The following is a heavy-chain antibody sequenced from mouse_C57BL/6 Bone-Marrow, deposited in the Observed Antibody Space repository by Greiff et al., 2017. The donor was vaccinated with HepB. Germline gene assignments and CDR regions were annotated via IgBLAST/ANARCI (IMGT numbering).Heavy chain of an antibody. D-gene: IGHD2-5*01. J-gene: IGHJ3*01. CDR3: ARDHSNFAWFAY. CDR1: GFTFSSYA. V-gene: IGHV5-4*01. Sequence: VQLKESGGGLVKPGGSLKLSCAASGFTFSSYAMSWVPQTPEKRLEWVATISDGGSYTYYPDNVKGRFTISRDNAKNNLYLQMSHLKSEDTAMYYCARDHSNFAWFAYWGQGTLVTVSA. CDR2: ISDGGSYT.